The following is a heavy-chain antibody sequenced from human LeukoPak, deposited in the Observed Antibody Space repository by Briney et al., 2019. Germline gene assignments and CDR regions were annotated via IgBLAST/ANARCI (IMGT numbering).Heavy chain of an antibody. Sequence: GGSLRLSSAASGFTFSNYAMSWVRQAPGKGLEWVSAISGSGSTTYYEDSVKGRFTISRDNSKNTLYLQMNSLRAEDTAVYYCAKGSIVGATSYYYLDVWGTGTTVTVSS. CDR2: ISGSGSTT. V-gene: IGHV3-23*01. CDR3: AKGSIVGATSYYYLDV. D-gene: IGHD1-26*01. J-gene: IGHJ6*03. CDR1: GFTFSNYA.